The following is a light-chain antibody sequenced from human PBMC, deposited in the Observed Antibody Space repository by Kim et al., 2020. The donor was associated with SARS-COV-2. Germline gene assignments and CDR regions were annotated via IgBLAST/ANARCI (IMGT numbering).Light chain of an antibody. Sequence: VSTVQSSRITCSGDKLVIEYVCLYQHQEGQSPVLVIYQDSNGPSGSPDRFSGSNCGNTVTLTISGTQAMDEADYYCQAWDSSTVVFGGGTKLTVL. CDR2: QDS. CDR3: QAWDSSTVV. V-gene: IGLV3-1*01. J-gene: IGLJ2*01. CDR1: KLVIEY.